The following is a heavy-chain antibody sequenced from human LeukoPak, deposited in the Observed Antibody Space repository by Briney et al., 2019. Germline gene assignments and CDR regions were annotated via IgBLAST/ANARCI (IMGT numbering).Heavy chain of an antibody. CDR1: GYTFTSYY. Sequence: ASVKVSCKASGYTFTSYYMHWVRQAPGQGLEWMGIINPSGGSTSYAQKFQGRVTMTRDMSTSTVYMELSSLRSEDTAVYYCARGLMGTMVRGVIIIWGQGTLVTVSS. V-gene: IGHV1-46*01. CDR3: ARGLMGTMVRGVIII. D-gene: IGHD3-10*01. CDR2: INPSGGST. J-gene: IGHJ4*02.